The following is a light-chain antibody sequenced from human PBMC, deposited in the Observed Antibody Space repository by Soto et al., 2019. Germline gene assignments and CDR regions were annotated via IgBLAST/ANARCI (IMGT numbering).Light chain of an antibody. Sequence: QSALTQPASLSGSPGQSISISCTGTRSDVGLYDYVSWYQQHPGKAPQLMIYAVSNRPSAVSNRFSASKSGNTASLFISGLQAEDEADYYCSSYTSDSSYVFGSGTKVTVL. CDR3: SSYTSDSSYV. CDR1: RSDVGLYDY. J-gene: IGLJ1*01. V-gene: IGLV2-14*01. CDR2: AVS.